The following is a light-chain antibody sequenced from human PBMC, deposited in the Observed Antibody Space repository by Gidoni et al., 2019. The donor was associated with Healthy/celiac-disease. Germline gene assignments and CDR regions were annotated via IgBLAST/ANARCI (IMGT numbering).Light chain of an antibody. J-gene: IGKJ1*01. CDR3: QQYNSYSRT. CDR1: QSISSW. V-gene: IGKV1-5*03. Sequence: DIQMTQSPSTLSASVGDRVTITCRASQSISSWLAWYQQKPGKAPKLLIYKASSLESGVPSRFSGSGSGTELTFTISSLQPDDIATYYCQQYNSYSRTFGEGTKVEIK. CDR2: KAS.